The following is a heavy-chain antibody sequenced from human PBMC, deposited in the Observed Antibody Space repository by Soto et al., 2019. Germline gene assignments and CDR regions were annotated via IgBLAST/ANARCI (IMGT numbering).Heavy chain of an antibody. V-gene: IGHV1-18*01. J-gene: IGHJ4*02. CDR2: ISAHNGNT. CDR3: ARGRYGDY. CDR1: GYAFTTYG. D-gene: IGHD1-1*01. Sequence: QVHLVQSGAEVKKPGASVKVSCKGSGYAFTTYGITWVRQAPGQGLEWMGWISAHNGNTNYAQKLPGRVTVTREPSTSTAYMELRSLRSDDTAVYYCARGRYGDYWGQGALVTVSS.